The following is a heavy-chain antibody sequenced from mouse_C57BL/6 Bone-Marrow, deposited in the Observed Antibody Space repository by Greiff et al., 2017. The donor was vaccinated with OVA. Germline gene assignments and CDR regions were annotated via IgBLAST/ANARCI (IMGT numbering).Heavy chain of an antibody. D-gene: IGHD1-1*01. J-gene: IGHJ2*01. CDR1: GFNIKDYY. CDR2: IDPEDGDT. V-gene: IGHV14-1*01. Sequence: DVQLQESGAELVRPGASVKLTCTASGFNIKDYYMHWVKQRPEQGLEWIGRIDPEDGDTEYAPKFQGKATMTADTSSNTAYLQLSSLTSEDTAVYYCTFIYYYGHSDYWGQGTTLTVSS. CDR3: TFIYYYGHSDY.